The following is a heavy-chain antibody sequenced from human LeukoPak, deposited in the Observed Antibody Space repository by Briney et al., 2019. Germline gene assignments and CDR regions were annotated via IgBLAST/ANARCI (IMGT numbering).Heavy chain of an antibody. J-gene: IGHJ1*01. CDR3: AKGDRSPFGGVIVIGHFQH. CDR2: ISNNGGYT. Sequence: PGGSLRLSCAASGFTFSSSAMSWVRQAPGKGLEWVSAISNNGGYTYYADSVQGRFTISRDNSKSTLCLQMNSLRAEDTAVYYCAKGDRSPFGGVIVIGHFQHWGQGTLVTVSS. V-gene: IGHV3-23*01. CDR1: GFTFSSSA. D-gene: IGHD3-16*02.